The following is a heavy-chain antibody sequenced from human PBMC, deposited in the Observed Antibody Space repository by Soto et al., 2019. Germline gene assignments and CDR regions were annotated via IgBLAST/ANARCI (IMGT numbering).Heavy chain of an antibody. V-gene: IGHV4-31*03. Sequence: QVQLQESGPGLVKPSQTLSLTCTVSGGSISSGGYYWSWIRQHPGKGLEWIGYIYYSGSTYYNPSLKSRVTISVDTSKNQFSLKLSSVTAADTAVYYCASMARDSYGYEYFDLWGRGTLVTVSS. D-gene: IGHD5-18*01. CDR2: IYYSGST. CDR3: ASMARDSYGYEYFDL. J-gene: IGHJ2*01. CDR1: GGSISSGGYY.